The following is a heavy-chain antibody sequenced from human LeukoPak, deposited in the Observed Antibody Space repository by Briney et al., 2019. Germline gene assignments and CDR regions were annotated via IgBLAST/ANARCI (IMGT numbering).Heavy chain of an antibody. CDR2: INPNSGGT. CDR1: GYTFTGYY. CDR3: ARDRSVAVYYMDV. Sequence: ASVKVSCKASGYTFTGYYMHWVRQAPGQGLEWMGWINPNSGGTNYAQKFQGRVTMTRDTSISTAYMELSRLRSDDTAVYYCARDRSVAVYYMDVWGKGTTVTISS. V-gene: IGHV1-2*02. J-gene: IGHJ6*03. D-gene: IGHD6-6*01.